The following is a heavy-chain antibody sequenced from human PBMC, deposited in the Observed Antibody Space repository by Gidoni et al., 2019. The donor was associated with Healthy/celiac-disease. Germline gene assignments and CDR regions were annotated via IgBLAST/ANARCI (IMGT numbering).Heavy chain of an antibody. CDR3: AKRSPNWNSYDY. Sequence: EVQLLESGGGLVQPGGSLSLSCAASGFPFSRYAMSWVRQAPGKGLEWVSAISGSGGSTYYADSVKGRFTISRDNSKNTLYLQMNSLRAEDTAVYYCAKRSPNWNSYDYWGQGTLVTVSS. D-gene: IGHD1-1*01. V-gene: IGHV3-23*01. J-gene: IGHJ4*02. CDR1: GFPFSRYA. CDR2: ISGSGGST.